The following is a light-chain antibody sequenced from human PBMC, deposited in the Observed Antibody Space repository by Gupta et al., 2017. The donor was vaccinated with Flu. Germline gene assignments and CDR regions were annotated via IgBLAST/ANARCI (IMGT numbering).Light chain of an antibody. Sequence: QSALTQPPSASGSPGQSVTLSCTGTSNDVGSYNYVSWYQQQPGKAPKVLIYEVTKRPSGVPDRFSGSKSGNTASLTVSGLQAEDEADYYCTSYGGSNNLLFGGGTRLTVL. J-gene: IGLJ2*01. V-gene: IGLV2-8*01. CDR3: TSYGGSNNLL. CDR2: EVT. CDR1: SNDVGSYNY.